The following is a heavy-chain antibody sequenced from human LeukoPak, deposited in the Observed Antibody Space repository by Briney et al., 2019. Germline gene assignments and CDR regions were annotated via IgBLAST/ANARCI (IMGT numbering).Heavy chain of an antibody. CDR2: INSDGTST. Sequence: PGGSLRLSCAASGFTFSSYWMHWVRQVPGKGLVWVSRINSDGTSTSYADSVKGRFTISRDNAKNTLYLQMDSLRAEDTAVYYCARVAYSSAWYIDYWGQGTLVTVSS. D-gene: IGHD6-25*01. CDR1: GFTFSSYW. V-gene: IGHV3-74*01. CDR3: ARVAYSSAWYIDY. J-gene: IGHJ4*02.